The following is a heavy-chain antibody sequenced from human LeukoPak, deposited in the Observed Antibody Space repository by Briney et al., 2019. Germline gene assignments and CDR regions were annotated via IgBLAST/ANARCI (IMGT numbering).Heavy chain of an antibody. V-gene: IGHV4-59*08. CDR2: IHHSGNIFESGST. Sequence: SETLSLTCTVSGHSIANTYYWGWIRQSPGKGLEWIGSIHHSGNIFESGSTHYSPSLRSRVTVSADLAKNQISLTLRSVTAADTAVYFCARNASSGFFNDWGQGTLVTVSS. J-gene: IGHJ1*01. D-gene: IGHD3-22*01. CDR1: GHSIANTYY. CDR3: ARNASSGFFND.